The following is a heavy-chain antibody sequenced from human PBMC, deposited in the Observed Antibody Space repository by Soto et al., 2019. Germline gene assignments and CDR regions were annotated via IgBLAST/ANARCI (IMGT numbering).Heavy chain of an antibody. CDR3: ARDRGSGWYDY. V-gene: IGHV1-18*04. CDR1: GYTFTSYG. CDR2: ISAYNGNT. D-gene: IGHD6-19*01. J-gene: IGHJ4*02. Sequence: GSSVKVSCKASGYTFTSYGISWVRQAPGQGLEWMGWISAYNGNTNYAQKLQGRVTMTTDTSTSTAHMELRSLRSDDTAVYYCARDRGSGWYDYWGQGTLVTVSS.